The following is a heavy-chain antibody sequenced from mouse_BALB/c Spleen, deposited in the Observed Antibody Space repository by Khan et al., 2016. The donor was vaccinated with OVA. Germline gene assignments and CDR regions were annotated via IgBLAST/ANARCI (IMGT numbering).Heavy chain of an antibody. CDR1: GYTFTNYW. J-gene: IGHJ1*01. V-gene: IGHV1-63*02. Sequence: QVQLQQSGAELVRPGTSVKMSCKAAGYTFTNYWIGWVKQRPGHGLEWMGEIYTGGGYTKYTDKFKGKATLTADTSSSTVYMQLSNRASEDSARYYWAKGGYDGSDVWGAGTTVTVSS. CDR2: IYTGGGYT. D-gene: IGHD2-2*01. CDR3: AKGGYDGSDV.